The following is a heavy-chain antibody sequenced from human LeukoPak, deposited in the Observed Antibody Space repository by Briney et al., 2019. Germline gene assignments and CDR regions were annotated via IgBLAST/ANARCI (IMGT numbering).Heavy chain of an antibody. CDR3: AKDPADYYDILTGYYGDY. CDR2: ISGSGGST. Sequence: GGSLRLFCAASGFTSSSYAMSWVRQAPGKGLEWVSAISGSGGSTYYADSVKGRFTISRDNSKNTLYLQMNSLRAEDTAVYYCAKDPADYYDILTGYYGDYWGQGTLVTVSS. CDR1: GFTSSSYA. V-gene: IGHV3-23*01. D-gene: IGHD3-9*01. J-gene: IGHJ4*02.